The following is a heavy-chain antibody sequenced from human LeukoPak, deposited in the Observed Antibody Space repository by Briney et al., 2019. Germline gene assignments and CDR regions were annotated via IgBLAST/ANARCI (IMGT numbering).Heavy chain of an antibody. CDR2: INPNSGGT. Sequence: ASVKVSCKASGYTFTGYYMYWVRQAPGQGLEWMGWINPNSGGTKYGQKFQGRIIMTSDTSTSTAYMELSSLRSDDTAVFYCATVSVSSSSGFDYWGQGTLVTVYS. J-gene: IGHJ4*02. CDR3: ATVSVSSSSGFDY. CDR1: GYTFTGYY. V-gene: IGHV1-2*02. D-gene: IGHD6-6*01.